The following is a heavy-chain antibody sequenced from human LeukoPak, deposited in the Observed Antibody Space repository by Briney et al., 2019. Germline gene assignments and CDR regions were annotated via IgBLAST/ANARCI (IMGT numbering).Heavy chain of an antibody. D-gene: IGHD3-22*01. CDR1: GGSFSGYY. J-gene: IGHJ4*02. Sequence: PSETLSLTCAVYGGSFSGYYWSWIRQPPGKGLEWIGEINHSGSTNYNPSLKSRVTISVDTSKNQFSLKLSSATAADTAVYYCARVEDSSGYYYDYWGQGTLVTVSS. CDR2: INHSGST. V-gene: IGHV4-34*01. CDR3: ARVEDSSGYYYDY.